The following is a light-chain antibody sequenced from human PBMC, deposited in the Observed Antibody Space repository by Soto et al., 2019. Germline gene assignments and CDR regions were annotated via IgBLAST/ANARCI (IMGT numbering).Light chain of an antibody. CDR2: AAS. V-gene: IGKV1-9*01. CDR1: QGINSY. Sequence: DIQLTQSPSFLSASVGDRGTITCRASQGINSYLAWYQQKPGKVPKLLIYAASTLQSGVPSRFSGSGSGTEFTLTISSLQPEDFATYFCQQINSYPITFGQGTRLEI. J-gene: IGKJ5*01. CDR3: QQINSYPIT.